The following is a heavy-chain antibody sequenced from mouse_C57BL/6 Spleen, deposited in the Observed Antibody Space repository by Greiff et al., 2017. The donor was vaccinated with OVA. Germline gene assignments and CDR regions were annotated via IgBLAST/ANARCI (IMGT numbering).Heavy chain of an antibody. CDR3: ARRTTAVEGYAMDY. Sequence: QVQLQQPGAELVMPGASVKLSYKASGYTFTSYWMHWVKQRPGQGLEWIGEIDPSDSYTNYNQKFKGKSTLTVDKSSSTAYMQLSSLTSEDSAVYYCARRTTAVEGYAMDYWGQGTSVTVSS. D-gene: IGHD1-1*01. V-gene: IGHV1-69*01. J-gene: IGHJ4*01. CDR2: IDPSDSYT. CDR1: GYTFTSYW.